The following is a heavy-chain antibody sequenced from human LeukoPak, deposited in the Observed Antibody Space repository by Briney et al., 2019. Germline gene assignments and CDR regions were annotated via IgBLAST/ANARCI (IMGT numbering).Heavy chain of an antibody. CDR2: ISTYNGYS. J-gene: IGHJ4*02. CDR1: VYTFTSSG. D-gene: IGHD6-19*01. V-gene: IGHV1-18*01. CDR3: AKNSSGAYSDY. Sequence: ASVRVSCKTSVYTFTSSGITWVRQAPGQGLEWMGWISTYNGYSNYAQNLQGRVTMTADTSTSTAYMELSSLRSDDTAVYYCAKNSSGAYSDYWGQGTLVTVSS.